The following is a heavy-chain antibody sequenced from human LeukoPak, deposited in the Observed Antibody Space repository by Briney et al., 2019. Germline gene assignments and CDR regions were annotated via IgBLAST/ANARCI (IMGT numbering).Heavy chain of an antibody. CDR1: GGSISSYY. V-gene: IGHV4-4*07. D-gene: IGHD4-17*01. CDR2: IYTSGSI. CDR3: ARITVTTETNWFDP. J-gene: IGHJ5*02. Sequence: SETLSLTCTVSGGSISSYYWSWIRQPAGKGLEWIGRIYTSGSITYNPSLKSRVSMSVDTSKNQFSLKLSSVTAADTAVYYCARITVTTETNWFDPWGQGTLVTVSS.